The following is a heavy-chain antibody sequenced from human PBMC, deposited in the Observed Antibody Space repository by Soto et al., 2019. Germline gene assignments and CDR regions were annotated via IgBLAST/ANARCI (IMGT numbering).Heavy chain of an antibody. Sequence: QVQLVESGGGVVQPGRSLRLSCAASGFTFSSYGMHWVRQAPGKGLEWVSTILVGGSTHYPDSVKGRFTISRDNSKNTVFLQMNSLTAGDTAVYYCAKATATGGGAFDICGQGTVVTVSS. CDR1: GFTFSSYG. CDR2: ILVGGST. D-gene: IGHD2-8*02. CDR3: AKATATGGGAFDI. V-gene: IGHV3-NL1*01. J-gene: IGHJ3*02.